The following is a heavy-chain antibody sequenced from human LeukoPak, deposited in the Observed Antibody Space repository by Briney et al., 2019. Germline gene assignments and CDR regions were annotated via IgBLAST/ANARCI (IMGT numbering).Heavy chain of an antibody. CDR3: ARTPKGSGSYYNGDPYYYYDMDV. CDR1: GGSFSDSY. Sequence: SETLSLTCAVYGGSFSDSYWTWIRQPPGKGLEWIGEINHSGSTNYNPSLKSRVIISVDTSKNQFSLRLSSVTAADMAVYYCARTPKGSGSYYNGDPYYYYDMDVWGKGTTVTVSS. CDR2: INHSGST. J-gene: IGHJ6*04. D-gene: IGHD3-10*01. V-gene: IGHV4-34*01.